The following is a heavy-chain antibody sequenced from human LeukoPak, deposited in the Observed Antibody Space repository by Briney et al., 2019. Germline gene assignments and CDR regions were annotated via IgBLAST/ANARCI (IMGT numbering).Heavy chain of an antibody. V-gene: IGHV3-21*01. J-gene: IGHJ4*02. D-gene: IGHD4-17*01. CDR1: GFTFNTYS. CDR2: ISSSSTYI. Sequence: PGGSLRLSCAASGFTFNTYSMNWVRQAPGKGLEWVSSISSSSTYIYYADSVKGRFTISRDNAKNSLYLQMNSLRADDTAVYYCARAALTTVTPAGYWGQGTLVTVSS. CDR3: ARAALTTVTPAGY.